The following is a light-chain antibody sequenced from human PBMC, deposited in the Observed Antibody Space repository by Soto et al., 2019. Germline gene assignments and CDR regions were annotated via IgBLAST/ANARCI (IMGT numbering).Light chain of an antibody. J-gene: IGKJ4*01. V-gene: IGKV3-11*01. Sequence: EIVMTQSPVTLSVSPGGRATLSCRASQSIGDYLALYQHKPAQAPRLLIYDASKRATGIPARFNGSGSGTDFTLTISTLEPEDFAVYYCQQRSSWLTFGGGTKVDIK. CDR1: QSIGDY. CDR2: DAS. CDR3: QQRSSWLT.